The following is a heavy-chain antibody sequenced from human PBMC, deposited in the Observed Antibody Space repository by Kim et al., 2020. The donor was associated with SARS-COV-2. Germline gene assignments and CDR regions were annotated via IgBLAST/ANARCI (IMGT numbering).Heavy chain of an antibody. CDR2: ISSSGSYI. Sequence: GGSLRLSCVGSGFTFSRHTLNWVRQAPGKGLEWVSSISSSGSYIYYTDSVRGRFTISRDNAKKSVYLQMNNLRAEDSALYFCARDFGVGSPNWFAPWGQGTLVTVSS. CDR1: GFTFSRHT. V-gene: IGHV3-21*01. CDR3: ARDFGVGSPNWFAP. D-gene: IGHD3-3*01. J-gene: IGHJ5*02.